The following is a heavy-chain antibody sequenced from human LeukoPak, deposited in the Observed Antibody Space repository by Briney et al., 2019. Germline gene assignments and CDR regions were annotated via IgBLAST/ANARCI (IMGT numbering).Heavy chain of an antibody. V-gene: IGHV5-51*01. D-gene: IGHD2-2*01. Sequence: GESLKISCKASGYPFTTHWIGWVRQLPGEGLEWMGIIYPGDSDTKYSPSFQGRVTISADESINTAYLQWKTLRASDTAIYYCAGTGLNHYSSSSCGNYHPLDVWGQGTAVTVSS. CDR3: AGTGLNHYSSSSCGNYHPLDV. J-gene: IGHJ6*02. CDR1: GYPFTTHW. CDR2: IYPGDSDT.